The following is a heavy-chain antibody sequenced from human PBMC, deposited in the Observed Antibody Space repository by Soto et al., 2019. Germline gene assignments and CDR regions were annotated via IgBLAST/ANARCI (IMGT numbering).Heavy chain of an antibody. Sequence: PSETLSLTCTVSGGSISSYYWSWIRQPPGKGLEWIGYIYYSGSTNYNPSLKSRVTISVDTSKNQFSLKLTSVTAADTAVYYCARHRDCSGGTCYSGEFDPWGQGTLVTVSS. CDR2: IYYSGST. J-gene: IGHJ5*02. CDR3: ARHRDCSGGTCYSGEFDP. V-gene: IGHV4-59*08. CDR1: GGSISSYY. D-gene: IGHD2-15*01.